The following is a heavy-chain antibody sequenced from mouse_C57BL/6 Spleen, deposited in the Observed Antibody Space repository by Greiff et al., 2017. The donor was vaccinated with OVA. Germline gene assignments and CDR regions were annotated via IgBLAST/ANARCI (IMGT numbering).Heavy chain of an antibody. V-gene: IGHV5-17*01. CDR1: GFTFSDYG. D-gene: IGHD1-1*01. Sequence: EVQVVESGGGLVKPGGSLKLSCAASGFTFSDYGMHWVRQAPEKGLEWVAYISSGSSTIYYADTVKGRFTISRDNAKNTLFLQMTSLRSEDTAMYYCAREGYYGSSYYAMDYWGQGTSVTVSS. CDR3: AREGYYGSSYYAMDY. CDR2: ISSGSSTI. J-gene: IGHJ4*01.